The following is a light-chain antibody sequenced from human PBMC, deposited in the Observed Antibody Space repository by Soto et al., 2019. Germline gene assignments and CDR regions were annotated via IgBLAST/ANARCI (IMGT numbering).Light chain of an antibody. CDR2: DVG. Sequence: QSALTQPASVSGSPGQSITISCTGTSSDVGAYNYVSWYQQHPDKAPKLMIYDVGNRPSGVSNRFSGSKSGNTASLTISGLQAEDEADYYCSSYTSSSSVVFGGGTKVTVL. V-gene: IGLV2-14*01. J-gene: IGLJ2*01. CDR1: SSDVGAYNY. CDR3: SSYTSSSSVV.